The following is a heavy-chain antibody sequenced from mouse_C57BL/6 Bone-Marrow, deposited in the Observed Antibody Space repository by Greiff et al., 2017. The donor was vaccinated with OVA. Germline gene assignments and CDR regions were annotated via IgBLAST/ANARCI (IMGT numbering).Heavy chain of an antibody. CDR2: INPSTGGT. Sequence: EVQLQQSGPELVKPGASVKMSCKASGYSFTGYYMNWVKQSPEKSLEWIGEINPSTGGTTYNQKFKAKATLTVDKSSSTAYMQLKSLTSADSAVDYCGRSGLRAWFAYWGQGTLVTVSA. D-gene: IGHD2-4*01. J-gene: IGHJ3*01. V-gene: IGHV1-42*01. CDR1: GYSFTGYY. CDR3: GRSGLRAWFAY.